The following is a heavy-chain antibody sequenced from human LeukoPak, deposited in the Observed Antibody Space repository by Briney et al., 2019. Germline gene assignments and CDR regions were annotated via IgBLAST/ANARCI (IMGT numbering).Heavy chain of an antibody. CDR2: ITLSGGST. V-gene: IGHV3-23*01. CDR3: AKRGVVIRVILVGFHKEAYYFDS. Sequence: PGGSLRLSCAASGFTFSSYGMSWVRQAPGKGLEWVSSITLSGGSTFYADSVKGRFTISRDNPKNTLYLQMNRLRAEDTAVYFCAKRGVVIRVILVGFHKEAYYFDSWGQGALVTVSS. CDR1: GFTFSSYG. D-gene: IGHD3-22*01. J-gene: IGHJ4*02.